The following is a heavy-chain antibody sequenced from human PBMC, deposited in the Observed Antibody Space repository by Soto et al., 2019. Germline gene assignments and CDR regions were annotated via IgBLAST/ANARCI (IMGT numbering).Heavy chain of an antibody. D-gene: IGHD2-15*01. CDR3: ARGICSGGSCPIGGMDV. J-gene: IGHJ6*02. Sequence: GGSLRLSCAASGFSLNRYAMYWVRQAPGKEMEWVAVMSYDGSNKDYAESVKGRLTISRDNSKNTLYLQMNSLRAEDTAVYYCARGICSGGSCPIGGMDVWGQGTTVTVSS. CDR1: GFSLNRYA. CDR2: MSYDGSNK. V-gene: IGHV3-30-3*01.